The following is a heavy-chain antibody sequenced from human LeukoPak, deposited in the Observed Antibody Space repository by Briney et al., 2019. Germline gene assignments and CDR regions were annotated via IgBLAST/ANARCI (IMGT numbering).Heavy chain of an antibody. CDR1: GFTLNTYW. D-gene: IGHD5-12*01. CDR3: ARGLAARGATMDV. V-gene: IGHV3-74*01. J-gene: IGHJ6*03. CDR2: INGDGSST. Sequence: PGGSLRLSCAASGFTLNTYWMHWVRQAPGEGLVWVSRINGDGSSTTYADSVKGRFTISRDNAKNTLYLQMNSLRAEDTAVYYCARGLAARGATMDVWGKGTTVTVSS.